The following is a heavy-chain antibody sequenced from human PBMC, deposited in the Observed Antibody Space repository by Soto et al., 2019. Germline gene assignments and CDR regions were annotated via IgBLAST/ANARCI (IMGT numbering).Heavy chain of an antibody. J-gene: IGHJ4*02. CDR3: VRSSGVPTPDFAY. V-gene: IGHV3-30-3*01. CDR2: ISHDGTSR. CDR1: GFTFNIYA. D-gene: IGHD3-10*01. Sequence: QVRLVESGGGEVQPGRSLRLSCAASGFTFNIYAMHCVRQAPGKGLEWVAVISHDGTSRYYADSVKGRVTISRDNSKSMVFVQMNLRGVEDTAVYYCVRSSGVPTPDFAYWGQGTLVTVSS.